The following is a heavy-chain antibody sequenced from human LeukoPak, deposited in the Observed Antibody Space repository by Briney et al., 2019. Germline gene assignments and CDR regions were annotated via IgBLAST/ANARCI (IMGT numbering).Heavy chain of an antibody. D-gene: IGHD1-26*01. CDR2: IKPSSGDT. CDR3: ARDGSRYSGNYYYDY. Sequence: ASVKVSCKASGYRFSENYMHWVRQAPGQGLEWMGWIKPSSGDTKFAQKFQGRVTMTRDTSISTTYMQLSSLRPDDTAVYCCARDGSRYSGNYYYDYWGQGTLVTVSS. CDR1: GYRFSENY. J-gene: IGHJ4*02. V-gene: IGHV1-2*02.